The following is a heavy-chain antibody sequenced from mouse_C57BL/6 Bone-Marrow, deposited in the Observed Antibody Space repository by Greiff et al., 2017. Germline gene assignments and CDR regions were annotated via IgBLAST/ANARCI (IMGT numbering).Heavy chain of an antibody. D-gene: IGHD2-2*01. CDR3: ARIERVTTWRFAY. Sequence: QVTLKVSGPGILQPSQTLSLTCSFSGFSLSTFGMGVGWIRQPSGKGLEWLAHIWWDDDKYYNPALKSRLTLSKGTSKNQVFLKIADVYTANTATYYCARIERVTTWRFAYWGQGTLVTVSA. CDR2: IWWDDDK. CDR1: GFSLSTFGMG. J-gene: IGHJ3*01. V-gene: IGHV8-8*01.